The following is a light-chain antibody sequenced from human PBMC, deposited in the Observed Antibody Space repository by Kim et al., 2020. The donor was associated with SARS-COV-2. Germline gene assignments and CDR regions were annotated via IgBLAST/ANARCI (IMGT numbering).Light chain of an antibody. CDR3: AAWDDSLSGRV. CDR1: SSNIGKNY. J-gene: IGLJ3*02. V-gene: IGLV1-47*01. CDR2: RNN. Sequence: QSVLTQPPSASGTPGQRITISCSGSSSNIGKNYVFWYQQVPGTAPKLLLYRNNQRPSGVPDRFSGSKSGTSASLAISGLRYEDEADYYCAAWDDSLSGRVFGGGTQLTVL.